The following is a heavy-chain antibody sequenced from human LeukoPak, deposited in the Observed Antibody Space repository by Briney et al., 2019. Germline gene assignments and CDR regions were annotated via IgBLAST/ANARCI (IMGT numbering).Heavy chain of an antibody. CDR2: IYSGGST. CDR3: ATDLWFGEFIYYYGMDV. CDR1: GFTVSSNY. D-gene: IGHD3-10*01. J-gene: IGHJ6*02. Sequence: GGSLRLSCAASGFTVSSNYMSWVRQAPGKGLEWVSVIYSGGSTYYADSVKGRFTISRDNSKNTLYLQMNSLRAEGTAVYYCATDLWFGEFIYYYGMDVWGQGTTVTVSS. V-gene: IGHV3-66*01.